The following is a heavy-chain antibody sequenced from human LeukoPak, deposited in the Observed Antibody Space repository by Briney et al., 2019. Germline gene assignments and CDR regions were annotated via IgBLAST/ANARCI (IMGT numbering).Heavy chain of an antibody. D-gene: IGHD3-22*01. CDR1: SGSISSYY. J-gene: IGHJ4*02. V-gene: IGHV4-59*08. Sequence: SETLSLTCTVSSGSISSYYWSWIRQPPGKGLEWIGYIYYSGSTNYNPSLKSRVTISVDTSKNQFSLKLSSVTAADTAVYYCARQLRGYYTNYYFDYWGQGTLVTVSS. CDR2: IYYSGST. CDR3: ARQLRGYYTNYYFDY.